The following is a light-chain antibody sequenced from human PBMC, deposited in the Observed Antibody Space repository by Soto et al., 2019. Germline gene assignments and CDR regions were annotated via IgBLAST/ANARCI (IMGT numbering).Light chain of an antibody. V-gene: IGLV2-14*03. CDR3: RSHTSSNTRQTA. CDR2: DVS. CDR1: RSEVGGYNY. J-gene: IGLJ1*01. Sequence: QSVLTQPASVSGSPGQSITISCTGTRSEVGGYNYVSWYQHHPGKAPKLMIYDVSNRPSGVSNRFSVSKSGNTASLTISGLQPEFESYKYCRSHTSSNTRQTAFGSGP.